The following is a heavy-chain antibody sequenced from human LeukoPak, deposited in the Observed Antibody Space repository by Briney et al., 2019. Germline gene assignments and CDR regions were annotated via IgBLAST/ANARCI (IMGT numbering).Heavy chain of an antibody. CDR1: GFTFSSYG. CDR3: ARAADDLEPDYYDSSGYPDY. V-gene: IGHV3-33*08. CDR2: IWYDGSNK. D-gene: IGHD3-22*01. Sequence: GRSLRLSCAASGFTFSSYGMHWVRQAPGKGLEWVAVIWYDGSNKYYADSVKGRFTISRDNSKNTLYLQMNSLRAEDTAVYYCARAADDLEPDYYDSSGYPDYWGQGTLVTVSS. J-gene: IGHJ4*02.